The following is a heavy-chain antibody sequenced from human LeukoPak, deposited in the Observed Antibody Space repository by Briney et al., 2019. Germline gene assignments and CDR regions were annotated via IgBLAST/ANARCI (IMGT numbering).Heavy chain of an antibody. Sequence: GGSLRLSCAASGTTFEDYNMHWIRQAPGKGLEWVSLISWDGDTTYDADPVKGRFTISRDNPKNSVYLQMSSLRAEDTAVYYCLVTTRSRGFDYWGQGTLVTVSS. CDR1: GTTFEDYN. V-gene: IGHV3-43*01. D-gene: IGHD1/OR15-1a*01. CDR2: ISWDGDTT. J-gene: IGHJ4*02. CDR3: LVTTRSRGFDY.